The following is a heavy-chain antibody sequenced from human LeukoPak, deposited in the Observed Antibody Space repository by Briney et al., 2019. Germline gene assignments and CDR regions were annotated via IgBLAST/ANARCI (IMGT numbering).Heavy chain of an antibody. Sequence: GGSLRLSCAASGFTVSSYAMHWVRQAPGKGLEWVAVISYDGSNKYYADSVKGRFTISRDNSKNTLYLQMNSLRAEDTAVYYCASGYGSGSYGAFDIWGQGTMVTVSS. J-gene: IGHJ3*02. CDR3: ASGYGSGSYGAFDI. V-gene: IGHV3-30*04. CDR1: GFTVSSYA. D-gene: IGHD3-10*01. CDR2: ISYDGSNK.